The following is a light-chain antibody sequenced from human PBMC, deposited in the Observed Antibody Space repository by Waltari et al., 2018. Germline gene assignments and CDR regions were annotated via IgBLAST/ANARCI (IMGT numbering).Light chain of an antibody. CDR3: QSYDGSGSWV. Sequence: FLLTQPHYVSESPGKTITIPCTRSTGSIASNFLQWSQQRPGSAPTTVIYEDHKRPSGVPDRFSGSFDRSSNSASLTISGLKTEDEAEYYCQSYDGSGSWVFGGGTKLTVL. V-gene: IGLV6-57*04. CDR2: EDH. CDR1: TGSIASNF. J-gene: IGLJ3*02.